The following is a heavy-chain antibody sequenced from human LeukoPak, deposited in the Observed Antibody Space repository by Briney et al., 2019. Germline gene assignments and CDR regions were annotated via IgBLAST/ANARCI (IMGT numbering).Heavy chain of an antibody. CDR2: IYYSGST. CDR1: GGSISSGDYY. J-gene: IGHJ4*02. CDR3: AGAPWGDYVDY. D-gene: IGHD3-16*01. Sequence: SETLSLTCTVSGGSISSGDYYWSWIRQPPGKGLEWIGYIYYSGSTYYNPSLKSRVTISVDTSKNQFSLKLSSVTAADTAVYYCAGAPWGDYVDYWGQGTLVTVSS. V-gene: IGHV4-30-4*01.